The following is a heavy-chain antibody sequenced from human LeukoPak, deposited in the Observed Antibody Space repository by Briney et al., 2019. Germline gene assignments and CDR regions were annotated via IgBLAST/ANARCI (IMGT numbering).Heavy chain of an antibody. D-gene: IGHD3-10*01. V-gene: IGHV3-23*01. CDR3: ARGGFGELFSSDY. Sequence: GGSLRLSCAASGFTFSSYAMSWVRQAPGKGLEWVSAISGSGGSTYYADSVKGRFTISRDNAKNSLYLQMNSLRAEDTAVYYCARGGFGELFSSDYWGQGTLVTVSS. J-gene: IGHJ4*02. CDR1: GFTFSSYA. CDR2: ISGSGGST.